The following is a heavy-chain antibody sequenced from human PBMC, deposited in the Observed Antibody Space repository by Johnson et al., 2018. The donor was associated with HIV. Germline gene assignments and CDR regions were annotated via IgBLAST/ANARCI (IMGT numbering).Heavy chain of an antibody. Sequence: VQLVESGGGLVQPGGSLRLSCAASGFTFSSYAMSWVRQAPGKGLEWVSGISGSGGSTYYADSVKGRFTISRDNSKNTLYLQMNSLRAEDTAVYYCAKGLGRAAAGTRNAFDIWGQGTMVTVSS. CDR3: AKGLGRAAAGTRNAFDI. V-gene: IGHV3-23*04. D-gene: IGHD6-13*01. CDR1: GFTFSSYA. CDR2: ISGSGGST. J-gene: IGHJ3*02.